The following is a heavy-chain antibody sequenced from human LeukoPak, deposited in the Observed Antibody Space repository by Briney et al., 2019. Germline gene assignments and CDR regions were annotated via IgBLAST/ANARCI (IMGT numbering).Heavy chain of an antibody. D-gene: IGHD2-2*01. CDR1: GFTFSSYG. J-gene: IGHJ4*02. V-gene: IGHV3-23*01. CDR3: AKDWGPEVPAAQDRDY. Sequence: GGSLRLSCAASGFTFSSYGMHWVRQAPGKGLEWVSAISGSGGSTYYADSVKGRFTISRDNSKNTLYLQMNSLRAEDTAVYYCAKDWGPEVPAAQDRDYWGQGTLVTVSS. CDR2: ISGSGGST.